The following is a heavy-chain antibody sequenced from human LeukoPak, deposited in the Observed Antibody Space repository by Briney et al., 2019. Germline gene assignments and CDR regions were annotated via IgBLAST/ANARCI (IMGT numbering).Heavy chain of an antibody. CDR2: IYTSGST. Sequence: SQTLSLTCSVSGGSVSSNNHYWTWIRQPAGKGLEWIGRIYTSGSTIYNPSLRSRVTISVDTSKNQLSLKLTSVTAADTAVYYCARRGYSTSGGHWFDPWGQGTLVTVSS. V-gene: IGHV4-61*02. CDR3: ARRGYSTSGGHWFDP. D-gene: IGHD6-13*01. J-gene: IGHJ5*02. CDR1: GGSVSSNNHY.